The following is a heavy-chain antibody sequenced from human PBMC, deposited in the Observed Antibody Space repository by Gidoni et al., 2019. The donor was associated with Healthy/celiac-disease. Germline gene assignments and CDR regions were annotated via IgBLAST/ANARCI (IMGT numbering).Heavy chain of an antibody. V-gene: IGHV5-51*01. CDR2: IYTGDSET. J-gene: IGHJ3*02. Sequence: EVQLVQSGAEVKTPGESLTISCKGSGYSFTSYWIGWVRQMPGKGLEWIGIIYTGDSETRYSPSLQGQVTSAAEKSSSTAYLQWSSLKASDTAMYYCERRQGRGQDAFDIWGQGKMVTGSS. D-gene: IGHD3-10*01. CDR1: GYSFTSYW. CDR3: ERRQGRGQDAFDI.